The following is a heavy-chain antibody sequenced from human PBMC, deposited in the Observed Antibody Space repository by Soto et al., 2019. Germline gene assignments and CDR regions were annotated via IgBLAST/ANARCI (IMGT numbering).Heavy chain of an antibody. D-gene: IGHD3-16*01. CDR2: IYPGDSDA. J-gene: IGHJ4*02. CDR3: ARSQFDYVWGTSGYFDS. Sequence: PGESLKISLKGSGYSFSTHWLGWVRQMPGKGLEWMGIIYPGDSDARYSPSFKGQVTISVDESTTTAFLQWGSLKASDTAMYFCARSQFDYVWGTSGYFDSWGQGTLVTVSS. CDR1: GYSFSTHW. V-gene: IGHV5-51*01.